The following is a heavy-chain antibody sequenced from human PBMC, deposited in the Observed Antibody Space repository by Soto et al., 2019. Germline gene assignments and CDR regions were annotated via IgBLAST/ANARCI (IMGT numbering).Heavy chain of an antibody. V-gene: IGHV4-39*07. J-gene: IGHJ3*02. CDR3: ARGEVAVAVSITTTSNDAFDI. Sequence: SETLSLTCTVSGDSISSSSYYWVWIRQPPGRGLEWIGSIFYSGTTYYNPSLKSRVTISIDTSKNQFSLKLSSVTAADTAVYYCARGEVAVAVSITTTSNDAFDIWGQGTMVTVSS. D-gene: IGHD6-19*01. CDR2: IFYSGTT. CDR1: GDSISSSSYY.